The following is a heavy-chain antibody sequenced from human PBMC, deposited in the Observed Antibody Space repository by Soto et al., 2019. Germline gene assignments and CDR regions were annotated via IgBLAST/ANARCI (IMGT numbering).Heavy chain of an antibody. V-gene: IGHV3-33*01. Sequence: QVQLVESGGGVVQPGRSLRLSCAASGFTFSSYGMHWVRQAPGKGLEWVAVIWYDGSNKYYADSVKGRFTISRDNSKNTLYLQMNSLRAEDTAVYYCARDSESSSWSSRINYFDYWGQGTLVTVSS. CDR3: ARDSESSSWSSRINYFDY. D-gene: IGHD6-13*01. CDR2: IWYDGSNK. J-gene: IGHJ4*02. CDR1: GFTFSSYG.